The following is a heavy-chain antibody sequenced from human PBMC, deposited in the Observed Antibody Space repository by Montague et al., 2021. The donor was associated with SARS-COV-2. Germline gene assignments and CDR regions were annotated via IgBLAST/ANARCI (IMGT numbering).Heavy chain of an antibody. CDR1: GDSISTSTW. D-gene: IGHD6-13*01. Sequence: SETLSLTCRVSGDSISTSTWWTWVRQTPGKGLEWIGEIFHSGTINYNPSLNSRVSISADKSNNQFSLRLSSLIAADTAVYYCATLSRRTAAGTRDYFGLDVWGQGTTVVVSS. CDR3: ATLSRRTAAGTRDYFGLDV. V-gene: IGHV4-4*02. CDR2: IFHSGTI. J-gene: IGHJ6*02.